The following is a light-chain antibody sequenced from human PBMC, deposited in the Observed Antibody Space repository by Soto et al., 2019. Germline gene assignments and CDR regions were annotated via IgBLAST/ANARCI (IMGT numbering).Light chain of an antibody. J-gene: IGLJ2*01. CDR3: GTWDTSLSAVV. Sequence: QSVLTQPPSVSAAPGQKVTISCSGSSSNIGNNYVSWYQHLPGTAPKLLIYDNNERPSGIPDRFSGSKSGTSATLGITGLQTGDEADYYCGTWDTSLSAVVFGGGTTVTVL. CDR2: DNN. CDR1: SSNIGNNY. V-gene: IGLV1-51*01.